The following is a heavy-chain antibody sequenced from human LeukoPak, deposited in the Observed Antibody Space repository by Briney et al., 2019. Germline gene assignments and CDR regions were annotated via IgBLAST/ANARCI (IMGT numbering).Heavy chain of an antibody. CDR1: GFTLNSTW. CDR2: IKQDGSDE. V-gene: IGHV3-7*01. Sequence: GGSLRLSCAASGFTLNSTWMSWVRQAPGKGLEWVANIKQDGSDEYYLDSVKGRFIISRDNGKNSLYLQMSTLTTEDTAVYYCARQPVGFWSGYYQYYFDHWGQGVLVTVSS. D-gene: IGHD3-3*01. CDR3: ARQPVGFWSGYYQYYFDH. J-gene: IGHJ4*02.